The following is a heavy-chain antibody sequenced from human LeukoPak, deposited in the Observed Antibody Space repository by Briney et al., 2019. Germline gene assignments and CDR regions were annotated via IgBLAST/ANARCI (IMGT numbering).Heavy chain of an antibody. Sequence: GGSLRLSCAASEFTVSSNYMSWVRQAPGKGLEWVSVIYSGGSTYYADSVKGRFTISRDNSKSTLYLQMNSLRAEDTAVYYCARRNTRDYVFDYWGQGTLVTVSS. J-gene: IGHJ4*02. CDR3: ARRNTRDYVFDY. V-gene: IGHV3-66*01. CDR2: IYSGGST. CDR1: EFTVSSNY. D-gene: IGHD4-17*01.